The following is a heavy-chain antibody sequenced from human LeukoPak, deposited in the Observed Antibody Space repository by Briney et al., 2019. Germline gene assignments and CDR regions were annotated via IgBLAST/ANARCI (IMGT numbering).Heavy chain of an antibody. D-gene: IGHD6-13*01. Sequence: GGSLRLSCAVSGFTFSNYGMHWVRQAPGKGLEWVAFIAYDGSITYYADSLKGRFNISRDNSKNTLSLQMSSLGPEDTAVYYCVKDGGRWSFDHWGQGTLVSVSS. CDR1: GFTFSNYG. CDR3: VKDGGRWSFDH. CDR2: IAYDGSIT. V-gene: IGHV3-30*18. J-gene: IGHJ4*02.